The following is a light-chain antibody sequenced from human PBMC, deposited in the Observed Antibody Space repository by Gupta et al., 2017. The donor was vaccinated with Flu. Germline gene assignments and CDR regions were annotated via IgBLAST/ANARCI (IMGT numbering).Light chain of an antibody. Sequence: ISCTGNSSNIGAGYTVHWYQQFPGTAPRLRMMGDNYRPSGVPDRFSGSRSCTSASPAITGLQAEDEADDYCQCYDSSRGGSGVFGVGTKLTVL. CDR2: GDN. CDR1: SSNIGAGYT. CDR3: QCYDSSRGGSGV. V-gene: IGLV1-40*01. J-gene: IGLJ3*02.